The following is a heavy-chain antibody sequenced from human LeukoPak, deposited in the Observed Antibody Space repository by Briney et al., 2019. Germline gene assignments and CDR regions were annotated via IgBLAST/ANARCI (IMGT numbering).Heavy chain of an antibody. J-gene: IGHJ3*02. CDR2: IMQDGSDK. Sequence: ESLSLTCTVYGGSFSGYYWSSIRQPPGKGLEWVAKIMQDGSDKSHVDSVKGRFTISRDNSKNSLYLQMNSLRAEDTAVYYCARDLDPRFLEWLWRTEPPTDAFDIWGQGTMVTVSS. V-gene: IGHV3-7*01. CDR3: ARDLDPRFLEWLWRTEPPTDAFDI. D-gene: IGHD3-3*01. CDR1: GGSFSGYY.